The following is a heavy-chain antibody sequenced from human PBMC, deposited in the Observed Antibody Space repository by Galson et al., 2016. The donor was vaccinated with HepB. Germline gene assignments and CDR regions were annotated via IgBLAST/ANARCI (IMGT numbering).Heavy chain of an antibody. Sequence: SLRLSCAASGFSFSNYALHWVRQAPGKGLEWVAVVSHDGRRKYYAGSVRGRFTISRDNSKNTLYLQMNSLRAEDTAVYYCARSRGSYGSGSYWAVLDYWGQGTLVTVSS. CDR3: ARSRGSYGSGSYWAVLDY. V-gene: IGHV3-30*04. J-gene: IGHJ4*02. CDR1: GFSFSNYA. CDR2: VSHDGRRK. D-gene: IGHD3-10*01.